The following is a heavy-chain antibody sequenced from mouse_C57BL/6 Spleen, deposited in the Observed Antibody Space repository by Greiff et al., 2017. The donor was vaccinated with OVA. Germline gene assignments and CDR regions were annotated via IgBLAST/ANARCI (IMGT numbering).Heavy chain of an antibody. CDR2: IDPSDSYT. Sequence: VQLQQPGAELVMPGASVKLSCKASGYTFTSYWMHWVKQRPGQGLEWIGEIDPSDSYTNYNQKFKGKSTLTVDKSSSTAYMQLSSLTSEDSAVYYCARRGIYYGNYDAMDYWGQGTSVTVSS. V-gene: IGHV1-69*01. D-gene: IGHD2-1*01. CDR3: ARRGIYYGNYDAMDY. CDR1: GYTFTSYW. J-gene: IGHJ4*01.